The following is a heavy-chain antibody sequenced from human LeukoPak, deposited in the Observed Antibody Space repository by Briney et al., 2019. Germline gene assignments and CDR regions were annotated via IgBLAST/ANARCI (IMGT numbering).Heavy chain of an antibody. CDR1: GGSISSSS. Sequence: ETLSLTCTVSGGSISSSSYYWGWIRQPPGKGLEWVSSISSSSSYIYYADSVKGRFTISRDNAKNSLYLQMNSLRAEDTAVYYCQFNGEPDVDYWGQGTLVTVSS. CDR2: ISSSSSYI. V-gene: IGHV3-21*01. J-gene: IGHJ4*02. D-gene: IGHD3-10*01. CDR3: QFNGEPDVDY.